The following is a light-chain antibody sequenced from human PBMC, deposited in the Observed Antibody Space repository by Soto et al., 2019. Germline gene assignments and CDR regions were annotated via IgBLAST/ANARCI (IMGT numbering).Light chain of an antibody. Sequence: QTVVTQEPSFSVSPGGTVTLTCGLSSGSVSTNYYPSWFQQTPGQAPRTLIYNTNTRSSGVPDRFSGSILGNKAALTIAGAQADDECDYYCVLYMTRGIWVFGGGTKLTVL. V-gene: IGLV8-61*01. CDR1: SGSVSTNYY. CDR2: NTN. CDR3: VLYMTRGIWV. J-gene: IGLJ3*02.